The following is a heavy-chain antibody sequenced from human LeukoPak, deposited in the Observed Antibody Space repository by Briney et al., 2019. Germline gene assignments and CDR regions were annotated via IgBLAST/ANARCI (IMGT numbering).Heavy chain of an antibody. CDR1: GFTVSTYT. J-gene: IGHJ3*02. Sequence: PGGSLTLSCAASGFTVSTYTMNWVRQAPGKGLEWVSSISSSSTYIYYADSVEGRFTISRDNAKKSLYLQMNSLRAEDTAVYYCARDLWGDCSSTSCYAAFDIWGQGTMVTVSS. CDR3: ARDLWGDCSSTSCYAAFDI. V-gene: IGHV3-21*01. CDR2: ISSSSTYI. D-gene: IGHD2-2*01.